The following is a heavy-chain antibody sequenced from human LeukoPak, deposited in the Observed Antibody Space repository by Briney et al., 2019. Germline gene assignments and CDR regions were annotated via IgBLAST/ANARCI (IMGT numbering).Heavy chain of an antibody. D-gene: IGHD5-18*01. CDR3: ARVSRVSADSYGRGKDNGANAFDI. CDR1: GYTFTGYY. V-gene: IGHV1-2*02. CDR2: INPNSGGT. Sequence: GASVEVSCKASGYTFTGYYMHWVRQAPGQGVEWMGWINPNSGGTNYAQKFQGRVTMTRDTSISTAYMELSRLRSDDTAVYYCARVSRVSADSYGRGKDNGANAFDIWGQGTMVTVSS. J-gene: IGHJ3*02.